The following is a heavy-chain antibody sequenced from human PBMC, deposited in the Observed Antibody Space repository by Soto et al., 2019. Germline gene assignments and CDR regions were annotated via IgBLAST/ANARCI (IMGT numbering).Heavy chain of an antibody. D-gene: IGHD5-18*01. Sequence: PGGSLRLSCAASGYSSFSYYSMNWVRQAPGKGLEWVSFISGRGSPIYYVDSVRGRFTISRDNAKNSLSLEMNNLRVEDTAVYYCARVRGHSYGYVDYWGQGTLVTVSS. CDR1: GYSSFSYYS. V-gene: IGHV3-48*01. CDR3: ARVRGHSYGYVDY. CDR2: ISGRGSPI. J-gene: IGHJ4*02.